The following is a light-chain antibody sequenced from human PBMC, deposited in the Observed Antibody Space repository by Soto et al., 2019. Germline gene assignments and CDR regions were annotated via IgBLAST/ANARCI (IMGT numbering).Light chain of an antibody. J-gene: IGKJ4*01. V-gene: IGKV3-15*01. Sequence: EIVMTQSPATLSVSPGERATLSCRASQSVSSNLAWYQQKPGQAPRLLIYGASTRATGIPARFSGSGSGTEFTLTISRLQSEDFAVYYWQQYNNWPSFGGGTKVEIK. CDR2: GAS. CDR1: QSVSSN. CDR3: QQYNNWPS.